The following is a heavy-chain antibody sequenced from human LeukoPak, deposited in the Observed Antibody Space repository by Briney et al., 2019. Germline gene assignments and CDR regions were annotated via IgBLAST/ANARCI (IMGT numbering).Heavy chain of an antibody. CDR3: GRDRNRITIFGVVTPFDY. CDR1: GYTFTSYA. V-gene: IGHV1-3*01. Sequence: ASVKVSCKASGYTFTSYAMHWVHQAPGQRLEWMGWINAGNGNTKYSQKFQGRVTITRDTSASTAYMELSSLRSEDTAVYYCGRDRNRITIFGVVTPFDYWGQGTLVTVSS. D-gene: IGHD3-3*01. CDR2: INAGNGNT. J-gene: IGHJ4*02.